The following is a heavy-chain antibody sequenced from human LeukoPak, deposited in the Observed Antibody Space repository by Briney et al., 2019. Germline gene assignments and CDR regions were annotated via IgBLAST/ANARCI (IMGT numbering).Heavy chain of an antibody. CDR1: AXTFSGYW. V-gene: IGHV3-74*01. J-gene: IGHJ4*02. CDR3: ARATWGSYFDY. CDR2: INSDGYST. Sequence: GGSLRLSCAASAXTFSGYWMHWVRQAPGKGLVWVSRINSDGYSTNYADSVKGRFTISRDNAKNTLYLQMNSLRAEDTAVYYCARATWGSYFDYWGQGTLVTVSS. D-gene: IGHD7-27*01.